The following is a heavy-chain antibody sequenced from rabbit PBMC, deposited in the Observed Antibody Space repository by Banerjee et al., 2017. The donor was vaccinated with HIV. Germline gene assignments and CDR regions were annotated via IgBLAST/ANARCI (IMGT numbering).Heavy chain of an antibody. Sequence: QSLEESGGDLVKPGASLTLTCTASGFSFSSSYWICWVRQAPGKGPEWIGCRYGASSGSTYYASGAKGRFTISKTSSTTVTLQMTSLTAADTATYFCARRYSGGGGGGYADLWGPGTLVTVS. CDR2: RYGASSGST. CDR1: GFSFSSSYW. D-gene: IGHD6-1*01. V-gene: IGHV1S40*01. CDR3: ARRYSGGGGGGYADL. J-gene: IGHJ4*01.